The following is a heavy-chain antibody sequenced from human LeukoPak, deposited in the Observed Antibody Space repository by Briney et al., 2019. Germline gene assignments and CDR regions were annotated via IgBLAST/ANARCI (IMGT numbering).Heavy chain of an antibody. CDR2: IDPSDSYT. V-gene: IGHV5-10-1*01. CDR1: GYSFNSYW. J-gene: IGHJ3*02. Sequence: GESLRISCKGFGYSFNSYWMSGVCQMPGKGLEWMGRIDPSDSYTNYSPSFQGHVTISADKSISTAYLQWSSLKASDTAMYYCASRDVFDRWLQGTMVTVSS. CDR3: ASRDVFDR.